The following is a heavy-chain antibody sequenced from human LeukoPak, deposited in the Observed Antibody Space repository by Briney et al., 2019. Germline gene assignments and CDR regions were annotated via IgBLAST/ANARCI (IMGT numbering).Heavy chain of an antibody. D-gene: IGHD3-10*01. Sequence: GGTLRLSCAASGFTFSAHGMNWVRQAPGKGLEWVSGISPSGDTPWYTDSVKGRFTISRDNSKNTVYLQMNSLRAEDTALYYCAKDSGSIHFMDWGQGILVTVSS. CDR2: ISPSGDTP. CDR1: GFTFSAHG. V-gene: IGHV3-23*01. CDR3: AKDSGSIHFMD. J-gene: IGHJ4*02.